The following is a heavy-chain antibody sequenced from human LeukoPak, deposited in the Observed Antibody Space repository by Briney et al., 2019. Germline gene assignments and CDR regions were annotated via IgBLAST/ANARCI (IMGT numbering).Heavy chain of an antibody. CDR3: ATADWESFYFDS. CDR1: GGSVSRGGYY. Sequence: SETLSLTCTVSGGSVSRGGYYWTWIRQHPGKGLEWIGFTSYSEGTYYNPSLMSRITISVDISQNQFSLKMRDVTAADTAVYFCATADWESFYFDSWGQGALVAVSS. J-gene: IGHJ4*02. D-gene: IGHD1-26*01. V-gene: IGHV4-31*03. CDR2: TSYSEGT.